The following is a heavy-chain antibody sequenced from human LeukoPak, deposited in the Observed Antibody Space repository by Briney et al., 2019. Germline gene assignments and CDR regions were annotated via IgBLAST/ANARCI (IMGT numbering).Heavy chain of an antibody. V-gene: IGHV3-30*03. CDR1: GFTFSSYG. D-gene: IGHD3-16*01. CDR3: ARGRFGSLNAFDI. J-gene: IGHJ3*02. Sequence: GGSLRLSCAASGFTFSSYGMHWVRQAPGKGLEWVAVISYDGSNKYYADSVKGRFTISRDNSKNTLYLQMNSLRAEDTAVYYCARGRFGSLNAFDIWGQGTMVTVSS. CDR2: ISYDGSNK.